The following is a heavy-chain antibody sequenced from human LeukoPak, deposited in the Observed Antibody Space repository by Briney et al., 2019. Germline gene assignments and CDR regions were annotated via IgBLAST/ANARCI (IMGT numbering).Heavy chain of an antibody. CDR1: GFTFSNAW. J-gene: IGHJ4*02. V-gene: IGHV3-15*01. Sequence: GGSLRLSCAASGFTFSNAWMSWVRQAPGKGLEWVGRIKSKTDGGTTDYAAPVKGRFTISRGDSKNTLYLQMNSLKTEDTAVYYCTTEGYYDSSSYYCYDFDYWGQGTLVTVSS. CDR2: IKSKTDGGTT. D-gene: IGHD3-22*01. CDR3: TTEGYYDSSSYYCYDFDY.